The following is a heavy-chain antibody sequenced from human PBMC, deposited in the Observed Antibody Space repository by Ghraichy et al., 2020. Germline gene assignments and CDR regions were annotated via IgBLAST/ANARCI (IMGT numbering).Heavy chain of an antibody. D-gene: IGHD3-10*01. CDR3: ARPRRRFGGNDAFDI. CDR2: INHSGST. V-gene: IGHV4-34*01. J-gene: IGHJ3*02. CDR1: GGSFSGYY. Sequence: SETLSLTCAVYGGSFSGYYWSWIRQPPGKGLEWIGEINHSGSTNYNPSLKSRVTISVDTSKNQFSLKLSSVTAADTAVYYCARPRRRFGGNDAFDIWGQGTMVTVSS.